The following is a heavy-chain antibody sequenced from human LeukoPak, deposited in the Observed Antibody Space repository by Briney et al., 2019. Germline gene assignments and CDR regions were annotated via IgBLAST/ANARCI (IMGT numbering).Heavy chain of an antibody. J-gene: IGHJ6*03. D-gene: IGHD2-2*02. V-gene: IGHV3-21*01. CDR2: ITSSGTYI. Sequence: PGGSLRLSCAASGFTFSSYTFTWVRQAPGKGLEWVSSITSSGTYIYYADSVKGRFTISRDNAKNSLYLQMNSLRAEDTAVYYCARARARDCSSTSCYTNRYYYYMDVWGKGTTVTVSS. CDR3: ARARARDCSSTSCYTNRYYYYMDV. CDR1: GFTFSSYT.